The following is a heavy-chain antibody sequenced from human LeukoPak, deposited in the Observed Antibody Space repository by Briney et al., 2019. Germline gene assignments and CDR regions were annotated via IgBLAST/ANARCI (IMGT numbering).Heavy chain of an antibody. CDR2: MNPNSGNT. CDR3: ARVQHYDFWSDYFRSPHYFDY. CDR1: GYTFTSYD. J-gene: IGHJ4*02. V-gene: IGHV1-8*01. D-gene: IGHD3-3*01. Sequence: ASVKVSCKASGYTFTSYDIDWVRQATGQGLEWMGWMNPNSGNTGYAQKFQGRVTMTRNTSISTAYMELSSLRSEDTAVYYCARVQHYDFWSDYFRSPHYFDYWGQGTLVTVSS.